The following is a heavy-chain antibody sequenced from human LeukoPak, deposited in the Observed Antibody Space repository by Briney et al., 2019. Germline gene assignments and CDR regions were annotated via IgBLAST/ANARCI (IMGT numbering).Heavy chain of an antibody. CDR1: GGSISSYY. V-gene: IGHV4-59*01. Sequence: PSETLSLTCTVSGGSISSYYWSWIRQPPGKGLEWIGYIYYSGSTNYNPSLKSRVTISVDTSKNQFSLKLSSVTAADTAVYYCARAHGYCSSTSCPAFQHWGQGTLVTVSS. D-gene: IGHD2-2*03. CDR3: ARAHGYCSSTSCPAFQH. CDR2: IYYSGST. J-gene: IGHJ1*01.